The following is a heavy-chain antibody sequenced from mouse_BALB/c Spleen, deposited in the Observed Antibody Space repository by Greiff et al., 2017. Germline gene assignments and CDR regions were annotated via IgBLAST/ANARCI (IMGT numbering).Heavy chain of an antibody. V-gene: IGHV5-17*02. CDR2: ISSGSSTI. D-gene: IGHD1-2*01. CDR3: ARSFITTAFYAMDY. Sequence: EVQLQESGGGLVQPGGSRKLSCAASGFTFSSFGMHWVRQAPEKGLEWVAYISSGSSTIYYADTVKGRFTISRDNPKNTLFLQMTSLRSEDTAMYYCARSFITTAFYAMDYWGQGTSVTVSS. CDR1: GFTFSSFG. J-gene: IGHJ4*01.